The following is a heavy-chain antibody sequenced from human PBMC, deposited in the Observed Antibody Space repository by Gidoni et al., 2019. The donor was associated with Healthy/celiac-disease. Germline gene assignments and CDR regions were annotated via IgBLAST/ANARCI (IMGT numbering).Heavy chain of an antibody. J-gene: IGHJ4*02. CDR3: ARDSGGTDWDYGDYSVRY. CDR1: GGTFSSYA. CDR2: IIPIFGTA. V-gene: IGHV1-69*01. Sequence: QVQLVQSGAAVKKPGSSVKVSCKASGGTFSSYAISWVRQAPGQGLEWMGGIIPIFGTANYAQKFQGRVTITADESTSTAYMELSSLRSEDTAVYYCARDSGGTDWDYGDYSVRYWGQGTLVTVSS. D-gene: IGHD4-17*01.